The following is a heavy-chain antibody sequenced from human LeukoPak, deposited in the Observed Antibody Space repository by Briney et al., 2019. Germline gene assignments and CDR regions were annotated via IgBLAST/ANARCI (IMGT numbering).Heavy chain of an antibody. CDR2: IKQDGSEK. V-gene: IGHV3-7*03. D-gene: IGHD2-15*01. J-gene: IGHJ6*02. CDR3: TRGLRYCSGGSCTYGMDV. Sequence: PGGSLRLSCAASGFTFSSYWMSWVRQAPGKGLEWVANIKQDGSEKYYVDSVKGRFTISRDNAKNSLYLQMNSLKTEDTAVYYCTRGLRYCSGGSCTYGMDVWGQGTTVTVSS. CDR1: GFTFSSYW.